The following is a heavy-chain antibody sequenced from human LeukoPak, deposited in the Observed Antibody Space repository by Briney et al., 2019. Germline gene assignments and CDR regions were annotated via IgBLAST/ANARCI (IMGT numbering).Heavy chain of an antibody. CDR1: GFTFSSYS. J-gene: IGHJ4*02. CDR3: ARAGKLRFLERRNNYFDY. CDR2: ISSSSYI. V-gene: IGHV3-21*01. Sequence: GGSLRLSCAASGFTFSSYSMNWVRQAPGKGLEWVSSISSSSYIYYADSVKGRFTISRDNAKNSLYLQVNSLRAEDTAVYYCARAGKLRFLERRNNYFDYWGQGTLVTVSS. D-gene: IGHD3-3*01.